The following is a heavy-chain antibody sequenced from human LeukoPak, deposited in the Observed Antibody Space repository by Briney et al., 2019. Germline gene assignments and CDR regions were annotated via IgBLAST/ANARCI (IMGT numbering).Heavy chain of an antibody. Sequence: GGSLRLSCAASGFTFSSYAMSWVRQAPGKGLEWVSAISGSGGSTYYADSVKGRSTISRDNSKNTLYLQMNSLRAEDTAVYYCAKDLAYCGGDCYPDAFDIWGQGTMVTVSS. CDR3: AKDLAYCGGDCYPDAFDI. J-gene: IGHJ3*02. CDR1: GFTFSSYA. D-gene: IGHD2-21*02. CDR2: ISGSGGST. V-gene: IGHV3-23*01.